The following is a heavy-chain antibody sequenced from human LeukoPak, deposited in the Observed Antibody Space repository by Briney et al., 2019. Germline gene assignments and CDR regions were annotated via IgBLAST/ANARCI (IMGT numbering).Heavy chain of an antibody. D-gene: IGHD5-12*01. Sequence: GGSLRLSCAASGFTVSSNYMSWVRQAPGKGLECVSVIYSGGSTYYADSVKGRFTISRDNSKNTLYLQMNSLRAEDTAVYYCARSLGYSGYDWEVFDYWGQGTLVTVSS. CDR2: IYSGGST. CDR1: GFTVSSNY. J-gene: IGHJ4*02. CDR3: ARSLGYSGYDWEVFDY. V-gene: IGHV3-66*01.